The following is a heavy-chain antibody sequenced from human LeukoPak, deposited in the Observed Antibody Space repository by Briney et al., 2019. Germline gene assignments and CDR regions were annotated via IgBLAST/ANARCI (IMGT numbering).Heavy chain of an antibody. D-gene: IGHD2-21*01. V-gene: IGHV1-69*05. CDR3: ARGGDRFDY. Sequence: SSVKVSCKTSGGTFSRYVISWVRQAPGQGLEWMGSIVPVFKTPTYAQKFQGRVTFSTDESTSTAYVEVSSLRSEDTASYYCARGGDRFDYWGQGTLVTVSS. J-gene: IGHJ4*02. CDR1: GGTFSRYV. CDR2: IVPVFKTP.